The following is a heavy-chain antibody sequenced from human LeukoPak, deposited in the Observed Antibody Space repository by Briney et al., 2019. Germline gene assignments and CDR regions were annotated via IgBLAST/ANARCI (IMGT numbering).Heavy chain of an antibody. CDR2: ISGSVGST. Sequence: GGSLRLSCAASGFTFSSYAMSWVRQAPGKGLEWVSAISGSVGSTYYAHSVKGRFTIPRDNSKNTLSLQMNSLRAEDRGVYDCVKVRRAGLAIGVVVAATHGFDYWGQGTRVTVSS. V-gene: IGHV3-23*01. J-gene: IGHJ4*02. D-gene: IGHD2-15*01. CDR1: GFTFSSYA. CDR3: VKVRRAGLAIGVVVAATHGFDY.